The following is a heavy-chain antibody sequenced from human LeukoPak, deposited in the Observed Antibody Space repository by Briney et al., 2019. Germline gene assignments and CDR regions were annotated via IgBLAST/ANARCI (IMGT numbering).Heavy chain of an antibody. Sequence: PGGSLRLSCAASGFTVSSNYMSWVRQAPGKGLEWVSVTYSGGSTYYADSVKGRFTISRDNSKNTLYLQMNSLRAEDTAVYYCARVDGSGSSLQDYWGQGTLVTVSS. CDR1: GFTVSSNY. D-gene: IGHD3-10*01. V-gene: IGHV3-66*01. J-gene: IGHJ4*02. CDR3: ARVDGSGSSLQDY. CDR2: TYSGGST.